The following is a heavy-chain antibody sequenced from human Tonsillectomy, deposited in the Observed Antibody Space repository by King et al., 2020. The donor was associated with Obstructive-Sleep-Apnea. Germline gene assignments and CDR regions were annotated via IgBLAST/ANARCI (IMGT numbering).Heavy chain of an antibody. CDR1: GFTFTSYG. D-gene: IGHD1-7*01. V-gene: IGHV3-30*18. CDR2: ISYDGINK. Sequence: VQLVESGGRVVQPGRSLRLSCTASGFTFTSYGIHWVRQAPGKGLEWVAVISYDGINKYYGDSVKGRFTISRDNSKNTLFLQMNSLRTEDTAVYYCAKNYEPKELQIDAFDMWGQGTLVTVSS. CDR3: AKNYEPKELQIDAFDM. J-gene: IGHJ3*02.